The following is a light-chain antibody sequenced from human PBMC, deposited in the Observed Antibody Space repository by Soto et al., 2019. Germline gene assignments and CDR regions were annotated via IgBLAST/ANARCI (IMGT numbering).Light chain of an antibody. CDR1: QSISTY. CDR3: QQSYSSPLT. J-gene: IGKJ4*01. V-gene: IGKV1-39*01. Sequence: DIQMTQSPSSLSASVGDRVTITCRASQSISTYLNWYQQKPGKAPKFLMYDTSSLQSGVPSRFSGGGSGTDFTLTISSLQPEDFATYYCQQSYSSPLTFGGGTKVEIK. CDR2: DTS.